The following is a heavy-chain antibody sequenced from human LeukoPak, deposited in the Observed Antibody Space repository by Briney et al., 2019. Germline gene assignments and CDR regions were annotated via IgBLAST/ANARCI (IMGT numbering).Heavy chain of an antibody. Sequence: SETLSLTCAVYGGSSSGYYWSWIRQPPGKGLEWIGEVNHSGSTNYNPSLKSRVTISVDTSKNQFSLKLSSVTAADAAVYYCARHGVGAHRFDYWGQGTLVTVSS. CDR1: GGSSSGYY. J-gene: IGHJ4*02. CDR2: VNHSGST. V-gene: IGHV4-34*01. D-gene: IGHD1-26*01. CDR3: ARHGVGAHRFDY.